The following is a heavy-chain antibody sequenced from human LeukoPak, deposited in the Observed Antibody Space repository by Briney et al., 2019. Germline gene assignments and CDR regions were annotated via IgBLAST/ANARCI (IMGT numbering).Heavy chain of an antibody. V-gene: IGHV3-43*01. D-gene: IGHD6-19*01. CDR1: GFTFDDYT. J-gene: IGHJ6*03. CDR3: ARDGWGYYYMDV. Sequence: GGSLRLSCAASGFTFDDYTMHWVRQAPGKGLEWVSLISWDGGSTYYADSVKGRFTVSRDNSKNTLYLQMNSLRAEDTAVYYCARDGWGYYYMDVWGKGTTVTISS. CDR2: ISWDGGST.